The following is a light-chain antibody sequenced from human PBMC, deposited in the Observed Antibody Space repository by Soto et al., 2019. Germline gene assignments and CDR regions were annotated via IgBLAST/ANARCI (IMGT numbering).Light chain of an antibody. Sequence: QSALTQPASVSGSPGQSITISCTGTSSDVWDYNLVSWYQQHPGKAPKLIIYEDNKRPSGVSNRFSGSKSGNTASLTISGLQAEDESNYHCCSYAGPRGVLFGGGTKLTVL. CDR2: EDN. CDR1: SSDVWDYNL. V-gene: IGLV2-23*01. J-gene: IGLJ2*01. CDR3: CSYAGPRGVL.